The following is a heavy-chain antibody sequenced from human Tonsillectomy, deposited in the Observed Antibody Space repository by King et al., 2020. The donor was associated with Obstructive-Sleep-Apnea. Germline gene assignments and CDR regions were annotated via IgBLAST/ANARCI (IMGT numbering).Heavy chain of an antibody. Sequence: QLVESGGDLVQPGRSLRLSCAASGFTFDDCAMHWVRQAPGKGLEWVSSITWNSNYAGYADSVKGRFTISRDNTKNSLYLQMNSLRPEDTALYYCATNISHDGGYDFTFYYWGQGTLVTVSS. CDR3: ATNISHDGGYDFTFYY. CDR2: ITWNSNYA. J-gene: IGHJ4*02. CDR1: GFTFDDCA. V-gene: IGHV3-9*01. D-gene: IGHD5-12*01.